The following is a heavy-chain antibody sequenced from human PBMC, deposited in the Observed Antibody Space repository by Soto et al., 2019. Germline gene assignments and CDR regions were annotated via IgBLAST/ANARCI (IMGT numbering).Heavy chain of an antibody. V-gene: IGHV3-23*01. D-gene: IGHD4-17*01. CDR1: GFTFSSYA. CDR3: AKIPNVYTVTTY. J-gene: IGHJ4*02. Sequence: EVQLLESGGGLVQPGGSLRLSCAASGFTFSSYAMSWFRQSPGKGLEWVSAISGSGGSTYYADSVKGRFTISRDNSKNTLYLQMNSLRAEDTAVYYCAKIPNVYTVTTYWGQGTLVTVSS. CDR2: ISGSGGST.